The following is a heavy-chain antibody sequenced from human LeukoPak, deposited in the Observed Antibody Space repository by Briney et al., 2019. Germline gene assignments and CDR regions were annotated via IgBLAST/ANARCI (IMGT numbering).Heavy chain of an antibody. V-gene: IGHV1-18*01. CDR1: GYTFTSYG. CDR2: ISAYNGKT. CDR3: ARDPQQLVGATGGGFEY. J-gene: IGHJ4*02. D-gene: IGHD1-26*01. Sequence: ASVKVSCKASGYTFTSYGISWVRQAPGQGLEWMGWISAYNGKTNYAQKFQGKVTMTTDTSTNTAYMELRSLRSDDTAVYYCARDPQQLVGATGGGFEYWGQGTLVTVSS.